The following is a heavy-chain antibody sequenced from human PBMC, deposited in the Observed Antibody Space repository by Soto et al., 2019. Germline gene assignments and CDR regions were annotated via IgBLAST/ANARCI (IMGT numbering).Heavy chain of an antibody. CDR2: IDNAGTDS. J-gene: IGHJ6*04. V-gene: IGHV3-74*01. CDR1: GFTLSGRS. CDR3: ARGWFGPDV. D-gene: IGHD3-10*01. Sequence: EVQLVESGGGLVQPGGSLRLSCAASGFTLSGRSMHWVRQAPGKGLVWVSGIDNAGTDSTYADSVKGRFTSSRDNAKNMLYLQMNSLRDGDTAVYYCARGWFGPDVWGKGTTVTVSS.